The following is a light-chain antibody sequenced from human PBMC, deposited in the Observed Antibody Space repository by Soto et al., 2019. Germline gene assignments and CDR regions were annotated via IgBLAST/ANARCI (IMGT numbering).Light chain of an antibody. CDR1: SGSVSTSYY. V-gene: IGLV8-61*01. Sequence: QTVVTQEPSFSVSPGGTVILTCGLTSGSVSTSYYPSWYQQSPGLAPRTLIYNTTTRSSGVPDRFSGSILGNKAALTITGAQSDDEAHYYCATWDDSLNAAVFGGGTQLTVL. CDR2: NTT. J-gene: IGLJ7*01. CDR3: ATWDDSLNAAV.